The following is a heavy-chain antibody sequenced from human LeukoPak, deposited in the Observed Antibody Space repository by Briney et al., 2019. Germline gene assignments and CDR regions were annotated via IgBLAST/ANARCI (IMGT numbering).Heavy chain of an antibody. CDR2: IYHSGST. V-gene: IGHV4-4*02. Sequence: SETLSLTCAVSGGSISSSNWWSWVRQPPGKGLEWIGEIYHSGSTNYNPSLKSRVTISVDKSKNQFSLKLNSVTAADTAVYYCARDPNDGDYFDYWGQGTLVTVSS. CDR1: GGSISSSNW. J-gene: IGHJ4*02. CDR3: ARDPNDGDYFDY. D-gene: IGHD2-8*01.